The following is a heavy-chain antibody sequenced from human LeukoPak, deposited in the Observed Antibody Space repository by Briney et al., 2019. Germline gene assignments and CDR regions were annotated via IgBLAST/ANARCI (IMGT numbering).Heavy chain of an antibody. CDR2: ISYDGSNK. V-gene: IGHV3-30*18. CDR1: GFTFSSYG. CDR3: AKDAWNSYFDY. D-gene: IGHD1-7*01. J-gene: IGHJ4*02. Sequence: GGSLRLSCAASGFTFSSYGMHWVRQAPGKGLEWVAVISYDGSNKYYADSVKGRFTISRDNSKNTLYLQMNSLRAEDTAVYYCAKDAWNSYFDYWGLGTLVTVSS.